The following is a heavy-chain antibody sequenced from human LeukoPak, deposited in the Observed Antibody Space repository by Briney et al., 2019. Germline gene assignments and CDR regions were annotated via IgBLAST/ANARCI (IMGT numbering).Heavy chain of an antibody. CDR3: ASRILDYMDV. V-gene: IGHV3-48*03. Sequence: PGGSLRLSCAASGFTFSSYEMNWVRRAPGEGLEWVSFVSSSGGIIYYADSVKGRFTISRDNAKNSLYLQMNRLRAEDTAVYYCASRILDYMDVWGQGTTVTVSS. CDR1: GFTFSSYE. J-gene: IGHJ6*02. D-gene: IGHD3-9*01. CDR2: VSSSGGII.